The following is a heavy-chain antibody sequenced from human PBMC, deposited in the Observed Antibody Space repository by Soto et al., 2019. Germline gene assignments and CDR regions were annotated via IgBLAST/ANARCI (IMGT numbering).Heavy chain of an antibody. CDR1: GYTFITYY. Sequence: ASVKVSCKAAGYTFITYYIHWVRQAPGQGLQWMGIINPSDGSTNFAQKFQGRVTMTRDTSTSTVYMELSGLTSEDTAVYYCARVGVSEAQHYNRYDPWSQGTQDTVSS. J-gene: IGHJ5*02. CDR2: INPSDGST. CDR3: ARVGVSEAQHYNRYDP. V-gene: IGHV1-46*01.